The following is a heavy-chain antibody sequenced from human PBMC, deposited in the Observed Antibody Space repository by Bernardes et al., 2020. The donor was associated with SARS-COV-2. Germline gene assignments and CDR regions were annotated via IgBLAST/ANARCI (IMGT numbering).Heavy chain of an antibody. Sequence: GGSLRLSCAASGFTFHNYAMTWVRQAPGKGLEWVSIISDNGAKTYYADSVKGRFTISRDNSKNMLYLEMNSLRVEDTAVYYCAKDRRGYGDYAVWFDPWGQGTLVTASS. J-gene: IGHJ5*02. CDR1: GFTFHNYA. D-gene: IGHD4-17*01. V-gene: IGHV3-23*01. CDR2: ISDNGAKT. CDR3: AKDRRGYGDYAVWFDP.